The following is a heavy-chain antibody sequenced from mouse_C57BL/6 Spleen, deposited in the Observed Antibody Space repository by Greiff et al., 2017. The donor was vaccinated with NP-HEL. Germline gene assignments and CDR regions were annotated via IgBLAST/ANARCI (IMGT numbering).Heavy chain of an antibody. V-gene: IGHV5-6*01. CDR3: ATPENYDYAAWFAY. CDR1: GFTFSSYG. CDR2: ISSGGSYT. J-gene: IGHJ3*01. D-gene: IGHD2-4*01. Sequence: EVKLQESGGDLVKPGGSLKLSCAASGFTFSSYGMSWVRQTPDKRLEWVATISSGGSYTYYPDSVKGRFTISRDNAKNTLYLQMSSLKSEDTAMYYCATPENYDYAAWFAYWGQGTLVTVSA.